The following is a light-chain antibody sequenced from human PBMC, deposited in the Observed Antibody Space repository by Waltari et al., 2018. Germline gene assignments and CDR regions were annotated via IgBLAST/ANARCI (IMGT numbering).Light chain of an antibody. Sequence: DIQMTQSPSTLSASVGDRVTITCRASQSVRTFLAWYQQKPGKAPKLLIYRASTLESGVPSRFAGSGSETEFTLTISGLQPDDFATYHCQQYNHYSWTFGQGTEVDIK. CDR3: QQYNHYSWT. CDR1: QSVRTF. CDR2: RAS. V-gene: IGKV1-5*03. J-gene: IGKJ1*01.